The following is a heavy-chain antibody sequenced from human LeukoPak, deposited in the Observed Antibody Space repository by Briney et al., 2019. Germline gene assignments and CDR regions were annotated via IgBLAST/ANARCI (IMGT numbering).Heavy chain of an antibody. CDR3: AKDLSFSYDI. CDR2: IYSGGST. Sequence: GGSLRLSCAASGFTVSSNYMSWVRQAPGKGLEWVSVIYSGGSTYYADSVRGRFTISRDNSKNTVYLEMDSLRADDTALYRCAKDLSFSYDIWGQGTKVTVSS. V-gene: IGHV3-53*01. CDR1: GFTVSSNY. D-gene: IGHD2/OR15-2a*01. J-gene: IGHJ3*02.